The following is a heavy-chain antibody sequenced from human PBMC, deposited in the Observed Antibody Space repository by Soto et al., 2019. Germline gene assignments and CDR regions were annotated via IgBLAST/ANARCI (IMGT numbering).Heavy chain of an antibody. CDR1: GFSLSTSGVG. CDR3: ALGSDYGSGSYLVGCYFDY. Sequence: QITLKESGPTLVKPTQTLTLTCTFSGFSLSTSGVGVGWIRQPPGKALEWLALIYWNDDKRYSPSLKSRLTITKDTSKNQVVLTMTNMDPVDTATYHCALGSDYGSGSYLVGCYFDYWGQGTLVTVSS. J-gene: IGHJ4*02. V-gene: IGHV2-5*01. D-gene: IGHD3-10*01. CDR2: IYWNDDK.